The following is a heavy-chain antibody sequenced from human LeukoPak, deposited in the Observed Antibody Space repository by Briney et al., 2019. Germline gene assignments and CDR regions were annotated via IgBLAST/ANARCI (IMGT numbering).Heavy chain of an antibody. CDR3: ARDLRALFFGGYYYYYMDV. J-gene: IGHJ6*03. CDR2: IIPIFSTA. V-gene: IGHV1-69*05. Sequence: GAAVKVSYPESGGTFNIYAIREVRQAPGQGRECMGGIIPIFSTANYAQKFQGRVTITTDESTSTAYMELSSLRSEDTAVYYCARDLRALFFGGYYYYYMDVWSKGTTVTVSS. CDR1: GGTFNIYA. D-gene: IGHD2-15*01.